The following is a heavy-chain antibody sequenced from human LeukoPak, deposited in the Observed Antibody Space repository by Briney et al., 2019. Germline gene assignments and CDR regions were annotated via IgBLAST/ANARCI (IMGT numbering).Heavy chain of an antibody. J-gene: IGHJ4*02. CDR1: GFTFSNYW. D-gene: IGHD1-1*01. Sequence: GSLRLSCAASGFTFSNYWMHWVRQDPRRGLVWVSRIKSDGSITNYADSVKGRFTVSRDNAKNTLYLQMTSLRAEDAAVYFCARETTTFDYWGQGALVTVSS. CDR2: IKSDGSIT. V-gene: IGHV3-74*01. CDR3: ARETTTFDY.